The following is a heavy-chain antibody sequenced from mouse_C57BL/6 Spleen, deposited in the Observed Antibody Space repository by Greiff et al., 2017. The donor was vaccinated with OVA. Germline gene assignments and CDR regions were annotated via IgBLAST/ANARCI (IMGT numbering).Heavy chain of an antibody. J-gene: IGHJ1*03. V-gene: IGHV1-42*01. Sequence: EVQLQQSGPELVKPGASVKISCKASGYSFTDYYMNWVKQSPEKSLEWIGEINPSTGGTTYNQKFKAKATLTVDKSSSTAYMQLKSLTSEDSAVYYCAKGSSHWYFDVWGTGTTVTVSS. CDR3: AKGSSHWYFDV. CDR1: GYSFTDYY. CDR2: INPSTGGT. D-gene: IGHD1-1*01.